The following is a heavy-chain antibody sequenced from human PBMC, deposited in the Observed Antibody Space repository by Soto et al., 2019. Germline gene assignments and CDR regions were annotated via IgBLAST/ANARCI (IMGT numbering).Heavy chain of an antibody. Sequence: SVKVSCKASGGTFSSYTISWVRQAPGQGLEWMGRIIPILGIANYAQKFQGRVTITADKSTSTAYTELSSLRSEDTAVYYCARSGDIVVVPAAISRYMDVWGQGTTVTVSS. CDR1: GGTFSSYT. J-gene: IGHJ6*02. V-gene: IGHV1-69*02. D-gene: IGHD2-2*01. CDR3: ARSGDIVVVPAAISRYMDV. CDR2: IIPILGIA.